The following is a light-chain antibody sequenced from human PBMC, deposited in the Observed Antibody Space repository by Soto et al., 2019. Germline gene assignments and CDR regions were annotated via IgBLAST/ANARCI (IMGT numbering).Light chain of an antibody. V-gene: IGKV1-5*01. CDR2: DAS. J-gene: IGKJ1*01. CDR3: QQYNSYPWT. Sequence: DIQMTQSTSTLSASVGDRVTITFRASQSISSWLAWYQQKPGKAPKLLIYDASSLESGVPSRFSGSGSGTEFTLTITSLQPDDFATYYCQQYNSYPWTFGQGTNVDI. CDR1: QSISSW.